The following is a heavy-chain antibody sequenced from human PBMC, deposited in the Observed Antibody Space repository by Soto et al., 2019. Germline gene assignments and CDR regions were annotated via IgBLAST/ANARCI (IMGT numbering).Heavy chain of an antibody. Sequence: SETLSLTCTVSGGSVSSGSHYWSWIRQSPGKGLEWIGYIYNSGITKYNATLQSRVTLSMEPSKNQFSLNLRSVTAGDTALYFCARAHESGDYHGMSVWGPGITVTVSS. CDR1: GGSVSSGSHY. CDR2: IYNSGIT. V-gene: IGHV4-61*01. CDR3: ARAHESGDYHGMSV. D-gene: IGHD5-12*01. J-gene: IGHJ6*02.